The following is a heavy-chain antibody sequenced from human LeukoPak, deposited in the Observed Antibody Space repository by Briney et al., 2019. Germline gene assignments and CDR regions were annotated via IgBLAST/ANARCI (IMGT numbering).Heavy chain of an antibody. J-gene: IGHJ4*02. V-gene: IGHV3-23*01. CDR1: RFTFSNFA. D-gene: IGHD2-2*01. CDR3: AKSGPYCSSTSCNYFDY. CDR2: ISGSGGST. Sequence: GGSLRLSCAASRFTFSNFAMSWVRQASGKGLEWVSAISGSGGSTYYADSVKGRFTISRDNSKNALFLQMNSLRAGGTAVYYCAKSGPYCSSTSCNYFDYWGQGTLVTVSS.